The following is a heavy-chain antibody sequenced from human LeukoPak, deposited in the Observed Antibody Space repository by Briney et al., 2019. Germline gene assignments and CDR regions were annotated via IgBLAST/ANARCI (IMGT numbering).Heavy chain of an antibody. J-gene: IGHJ4*02. Sequence: AGGSLRLSCAASGFTFSSYTMSWVRQAPGKGLEWVSTITTSDGNTSYADSVKGRLTVSRDNSKNTLFLQMNSLRAEDTAVYYCAKDGGLWVSAHWGDSWGRGTLVTVSS. CDR2: ITTSDGNT. V-gene: IGHV3-23*01. CDR3: AKDGGLWVSAHWGDS. CDR1: GFTFSSYT. D-gene: IGHD7-27*01.